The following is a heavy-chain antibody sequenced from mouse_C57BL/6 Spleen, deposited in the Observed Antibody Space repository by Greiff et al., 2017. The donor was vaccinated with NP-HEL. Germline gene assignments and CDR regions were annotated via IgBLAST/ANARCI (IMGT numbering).Heavy chain of an antibody. J-gene: IGHJ1*03. CDR1: GFTFKDYY. CDR2: IDPEDGET. Sequence: VQLQQSGAELVKPGASVKLSCTASGFTFKDYYMHWVKQRTEQGLEWIGWIDPEDGETNYAPKFQGKATITADTSSNTAYLQLSSLTSEDTAGYYCAREEVTTAFDVWGKGTTVTVSS. CDR3: AREEVTTAFDV. D-gene: IGHD1-2*01. V-gene: IGHV14-2*01.